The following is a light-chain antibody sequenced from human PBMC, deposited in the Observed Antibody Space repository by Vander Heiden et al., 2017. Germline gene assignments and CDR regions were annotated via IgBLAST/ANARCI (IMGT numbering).Light chain of an antibody. V-gene: IGLV1-44*01. Sequence: QPALTPPPSASGTPGQRVTISCTGSSSNIGSNSVNWYQQIPGTAPKLLIYSDNQRPSGVPDRFSGSKSGTSASLAISGLQSEDEADYYCAAWDDSLNGVVFGGGTKLTVL. CDR1: SSNIGSNS. CDR2: SDN. J-gene: IGLJ2*01. CDR3: AAWDDSLNGVV.